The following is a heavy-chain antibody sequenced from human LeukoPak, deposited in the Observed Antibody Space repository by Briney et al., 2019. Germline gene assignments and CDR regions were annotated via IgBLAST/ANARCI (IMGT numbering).Heavy chain of an antibody. J-gene: IGHJ5*02. V-gene: IGHV4-59*01. CDR3: ARVVEGYRYCSGGSCQRYCWFDP. CDR2: IYYSGST. Sequence: PSETLSLTCTVSGGSISSYYWSWIRQPPGKGLEWIGYIYYSGSTNYNPSLKSRVTISVDTSKNQFSLKLSSVTAEDTAVYYCARVVEGYRYCSGGSCQRYCWFDPWGQGTLVTVSS. CDR1: GGSISSYY. D-gene: IGHD2-15*01.